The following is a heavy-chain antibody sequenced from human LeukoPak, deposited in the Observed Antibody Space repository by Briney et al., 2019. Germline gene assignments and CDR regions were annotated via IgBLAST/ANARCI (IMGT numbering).Heavy chain of an antibody. CDR2: ISSSGSTI. CDR3: ARETSRSGWPLNYYYGMDV. J-gene: IGHJ6*02. D-gene: IGHD6-19*01. Sequence: GGSLRLSCAASGFTFSSYEMNWVRQAPGKGLEWVSYISSSGSTIYYADSVKGRFTISRDNAKNSLYLQMNSLRAEDTAVYYCARETSRSGWPLNYYYGMDVWGQGTTVTVSS. CDR1: GFTFSSYE. V-gene: IGHV3-48*03.